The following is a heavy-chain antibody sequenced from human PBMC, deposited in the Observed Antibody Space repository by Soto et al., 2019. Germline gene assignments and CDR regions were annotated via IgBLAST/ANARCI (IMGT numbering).Heavy chain of an antibody. CDR1: VGSISPYS. J-gene: IGHJ5*02. Sequence: ETLSLTCTISVGSISPYSWTWIRQSPGKGLEWIGYVSHSGRTFYTPSLKSRLTMSLDTSRSQFSLRLKSVSAADTAVYYCARLLGGYDDYGGWFAPWGQGTLVTVSS. V-gene: IGHV4-59*01. CDR3: ARLLGGYDDYGGWFAP. CDR2: VSHSGRT. D-gene: IGHD4-17*01.